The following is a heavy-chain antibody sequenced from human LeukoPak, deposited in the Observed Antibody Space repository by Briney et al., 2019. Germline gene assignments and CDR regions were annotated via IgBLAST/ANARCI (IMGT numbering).Heavy chain of an antibody. J-gene: IGHJ1*01. CDR2: IYRSESS. CDR1: GVSISGYY. D-gene: IGHD6-13*01. Sequence: SETLSLTCSVSGVSISGYYWSWIRQPPGKQLEWIGYIYRSESSNYNPSLKSRVTISVDTSRNQLSLKLSSVTAADTAVYYCARHFSYSSSPSHWGQGTLVTVSS. CDR3: ARHFSYSSSPSH. V-gene: IGHV4-59*01.